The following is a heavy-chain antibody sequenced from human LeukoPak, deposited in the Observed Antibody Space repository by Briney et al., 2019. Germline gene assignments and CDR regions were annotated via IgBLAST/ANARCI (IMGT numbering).Heavy chain of an antibody. D-gene: IGHD2-2*01. CDR2: INSDGSST. Sequence: PGGSPRLSCAASGFTFSSYWMHWVRQAPGKGLVWVSHINSDGSSTSYADSVKGRFTISRDNARNTLYLQLNSLRAEDTAVYYCARDHYCSSTSCYVSDYWGQGTLVTVSS. V-gene: IGHV3-74*01. CDR3: ARDHYCSSTSCYVSDY. CDR1: GFTFSSYW. J-gene: IGHJ4*02.